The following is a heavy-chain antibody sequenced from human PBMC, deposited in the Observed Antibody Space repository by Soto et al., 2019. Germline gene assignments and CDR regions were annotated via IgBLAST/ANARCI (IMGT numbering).Heavy chain of an antibody. Sequence: GGSLRLSCVASGFRFNNYWMSWFRQAPGKGLEWVANLKTDGSEKHYVDSVKGRFTISRDNAQNSLYLQLNSLRVEDTAVYYCVRLRAVTGLGTFAVWGQGTLVTVSS. J-gene: IGHJ3*01. V-gene: IGHV3-7*01. D-gene: IGHD6-19*01. CDR1: GFRFNNYW. CDR2: LKTDGSEK. CDR3: VRLRAVTGLGTFAV.